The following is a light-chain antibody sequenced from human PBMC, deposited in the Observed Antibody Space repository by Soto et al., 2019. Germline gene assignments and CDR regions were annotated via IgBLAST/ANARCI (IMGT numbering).Light chain of an antibody. CDR2: DVS. V-gene: IGKV3-11*01. J-gene: IGKJ3*01. Sequence: EIVLTQSPGTLSLSPGERATLSCRASQSISIYLAWYQHKPGQAPRLLIYDVSNRATGIPARFSGSGSGTDFTLTIAGLEPEDFAVYYCQQHSDWPLFTFGPGTKVDIK. CDR1: QSISIY. CDR3: QQHSDWPLFT.